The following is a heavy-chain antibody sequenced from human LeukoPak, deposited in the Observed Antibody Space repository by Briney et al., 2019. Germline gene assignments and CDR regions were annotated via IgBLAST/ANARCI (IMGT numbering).Heavy chain of an antibody. J-gene: IGHJ4*02. CDR2: ISVDGRST. CDR1: GFSLNSYW. V-gene: IGHV3-74*03. CDR3: AREGYSTGWYFFDN. Sequence: PGGTLRLSCEAYGFSLNSYWMHWVRHAPGEGPVWVSSISVDGRSTPYADSVKGRFTISRDNAKNTLYLGMNSLRADDTAVYYCAREGYSTGWYFFDNWGRGTRVTVSS. D-gene: IGHD6-13*01.